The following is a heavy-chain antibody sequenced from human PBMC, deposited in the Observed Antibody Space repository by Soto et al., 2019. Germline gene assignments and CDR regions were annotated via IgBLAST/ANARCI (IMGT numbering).Heavy chain of an antibody. CDR1: GGSISSGGYS. Sequence: LQLQESGSGLVKPSQTLSLTCAVSGGSISSGGYSCNWIRQPPGKGLEWIGYIYHSGSTYYNPSLKSRVTISVDRSKNQFSLKLSSVTAADTVVYYCARGMTTVTTFDYWGQGTLVTVSS. CDR3: ARGMTTVTTFDY. J-gene: IGHJ4*02. CDR2: IYHSGST. V-gene: IGHV4-30-2*01. D-gene: IGHD4-17*01.